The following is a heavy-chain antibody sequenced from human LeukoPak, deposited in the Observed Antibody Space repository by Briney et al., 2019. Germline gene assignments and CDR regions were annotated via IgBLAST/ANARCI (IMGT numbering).Heavy chain of an antibody. CDR3: ARDNGDYHFDY. D-gene: IGHD4-17*01. J-gene: IGHJ4*02. V-gene: IGHV4-39*07. CDR2: INRGTT. Sequence: SETLSLTCTVSGGSISSSSYYWGWIRQPPGKGLEWIGSINRGTTYYNPSLKSRVTISLDTSRTQFSLKLSSVTAADTAVYYCARDNGDYHFDYWGQGTLVTVSS. CDR1: GGSISSSSYY.